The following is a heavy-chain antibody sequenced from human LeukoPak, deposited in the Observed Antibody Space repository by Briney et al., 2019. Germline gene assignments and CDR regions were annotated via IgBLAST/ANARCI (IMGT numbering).Heavy chain of an antibody. D-gene: IGHD3-10*01. Sequence: GGSLRLSCAASGFTFSDYYMSWIRQAPGKGLEWVTFIQYDGSKKYYADSVKGRFTISRDNSKNTLYLEMNSRRAEDTAVYYCAKDIGSYYDYWGQGILVTVSS. CDR2: IQYDGSKK. J-gene: IGHJ4*02. CDR3: AKDIGSYYDY. V-gene: IGHV3-30*02. CDR1: GFTFSDYY.